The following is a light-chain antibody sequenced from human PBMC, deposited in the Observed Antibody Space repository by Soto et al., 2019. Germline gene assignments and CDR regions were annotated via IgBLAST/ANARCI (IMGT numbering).Light chain of an antibody. Sequence: DIVMTQSPDSLSVSLGERATINCKSSQTVLYSSNNKDHLAWYQQRPGQPPKLLFSWASTRESGVPDRFSASGSGTDFTLSIGSLQAEDVAVYYCQQYYSTPRTFGQGTKVDIK. CDR1: QTVLYSSNNKDH. CDR2: WAS. V-gene: IGKV4-1*01. J-gene: IGKJ1*01. CDR3: QQYYSTPRT.